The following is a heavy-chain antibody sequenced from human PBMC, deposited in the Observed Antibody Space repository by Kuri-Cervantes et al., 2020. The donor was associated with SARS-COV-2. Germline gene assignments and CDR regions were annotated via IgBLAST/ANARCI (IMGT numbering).Heavy chain of an antibody. CDR2: IYTSGST. V-gene: IGHV4-4*07. CDR1: GGSISSYY. D-gene: IGHD2-2*01. CDR3: ARGGAGYCSSTSCYLAFDI. J-gene: IGHJ3*02. Sequence: GSLRLSCTVSGGSISSYYWSWSRQPAGKGMEWIVRIYTSGSTNYNTSLKSRVTISVDTSKNQFSLRLSSVTAADTAVYYCARGGAGYCSSTSCYLAFDIWGQGTMVTVSS.